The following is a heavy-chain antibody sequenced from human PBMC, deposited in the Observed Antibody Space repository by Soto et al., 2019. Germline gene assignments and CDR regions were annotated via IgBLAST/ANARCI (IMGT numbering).Heavy chain of an antibody. CDR1: GGTFSSYA. D-gene: IGHD7-27*01. CDR2: IIPIFGTA. Sequence: SVKVSCKASGGTFSSYAISWVRQAPGQGLEWMGGIIPIFGTANYAQKFQGRVTITADESTSTAYMELSSLRSEGTAVYYCARGLTGGPFSYYYGMDVWGQGTTVTVSS. CDR3: ARGLTGGPFSYYYGMDV. J-gene: IGHJ6*02. V-gene: IGHV1-69*13.